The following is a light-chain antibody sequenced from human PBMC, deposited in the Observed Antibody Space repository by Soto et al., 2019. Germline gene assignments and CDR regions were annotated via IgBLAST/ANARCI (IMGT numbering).Light chain of an antibody. CDR1: SSDVGGYNH. J-gene: IGLJ2*01. V-gene: IGLV2-14*03. Sequence: QSALTQPASVSGSPGQSITISCTGTSSDVGGYNHVSWYQHHPGKAPKLMIYDVSNRPSGVSNRFSGSKSDNTASLTISGLQAEDEADYYCSSYTSTSTVVFGGGTKLTVL. CDR2: DVS. CDR3: SSYTSTSTVV.